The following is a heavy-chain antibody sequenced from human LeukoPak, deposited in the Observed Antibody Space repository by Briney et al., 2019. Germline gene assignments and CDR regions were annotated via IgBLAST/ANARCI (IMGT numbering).Heavy chain of an antibody. Sequence: GGSLRLSCAASGFTFDDYGMSWVRQAPGKGLEWVSGISGSGGSTYYADSVKGRFTISRDNSKNTLYLQMNSLRAEDTAVYYCARRSGIAVAGAFDYWGQGTLVTASS. CDR3: ARRSGIAVAGAFDY. CDR1: GFTFDDYG. V-gene: IGHV3-23*01. D-gene: IGHD6-19*01. CDR2: ISGSGGST. J-gene: IGHJ4*02.